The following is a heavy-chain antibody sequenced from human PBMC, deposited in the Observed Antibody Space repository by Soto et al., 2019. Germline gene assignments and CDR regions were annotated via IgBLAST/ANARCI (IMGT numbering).Heavy chain of an antibody. CDR1: GDTFTDYY. D-gene: IGHD2-21*02. Sequence: QVQLMQSGAEVKKPGASVKVSCKASGDTFTDYYIHWVRQAPGQGLEWMGTVNPSGGHTTYAQHFLGRVTRTRDAATRTLYMELTSLTSDHTAIYYWARGGHVVVVTAALDYRGQGTLVTVSS. J-gene: IGHJ4*02. V-gene: IGHV1-46*01. CDR2: VNPSGGHT. CDR3: ARGGHVVVVTAALDY.